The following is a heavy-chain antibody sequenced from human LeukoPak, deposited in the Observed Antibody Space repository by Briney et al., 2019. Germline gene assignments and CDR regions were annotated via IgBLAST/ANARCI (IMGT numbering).Heavy chain of an antibody. Sequence: GGSLRLPCATTGFTFNNYAMSWVRQAPGKGLEWVSSISNNGGYTIYADSVKGRFTISRDNSKNTVYLQMSSLRAEDAAVYYCAKGPQYSTAWPNGGFDYWGQGTLVTVSS. CDR2: ISNNGGYT. V-gene: IGHV3-23*01. D-gene: IGHD2/OR15-2a*01. CDR1: GFTFNNYA. J-gene: IGHJ4*02. CDR3: AKGPQYSTAWPNGGFDY.